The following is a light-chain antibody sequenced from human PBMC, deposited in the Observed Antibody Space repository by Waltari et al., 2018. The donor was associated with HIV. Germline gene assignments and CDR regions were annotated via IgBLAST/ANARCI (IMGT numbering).Light chain of an antibody. CDR1: SSDVGAYNY. V-gene: IGLV2-8*01. CDR2: DVT. J-gene: IGLJ2*01. CDR3: ASHAGSKDV. Sequence: QSALTQPPSASGSPGQSVTISCTGTSSDVGAYNYVSWFQQHPGKAPKLMIYDVTKRPSGVPDRFSGSKSGNTASLTVSGLQAKDEADYYCASHAGSKDVFGGGTRLTVL.